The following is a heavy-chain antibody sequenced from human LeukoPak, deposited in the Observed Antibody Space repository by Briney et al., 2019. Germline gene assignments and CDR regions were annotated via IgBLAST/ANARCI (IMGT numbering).Heavy chain of an antibody. V-gene: IGHV3-30*04. D-gene: IGHD3-9*01. Sequence: PGGSLGLSCAASGFTFSSYAMHWVRQAPGKGLEWVAVISYDGSNKYYADSVKGRFTISRDNSKNTLYLQMNSLRAEDTAVYYCARTIDGDYDILTGYPDYWGQGTLVTVSS. CDR3: ARTIDGDYDILTGYPDY. CDR1: GFTFSSYA. J-gene: IGHJ4*02. CDR2: ISYDGSNK.